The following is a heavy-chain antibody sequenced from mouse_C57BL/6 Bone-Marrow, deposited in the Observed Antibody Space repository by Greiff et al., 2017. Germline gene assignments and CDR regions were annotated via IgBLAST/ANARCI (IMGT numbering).Heavy chain of an antibody. V-gene: IGHV1-50*01. J-gene: IGHJ4*01. CDR2: IDPSDSYT. CDR1: GYTFTSYW. D-gene: IGHD2-3*01. Sequence: VQLQQPGAELVKPGASVKLSCQASGYTFTSYWMQWVKQRPGQGLEWIGEIDPSDSYTNYNQKFKGKATLTVDTSSSTAYLQLSSLTSEDSAVYYCARMVTTGVYYAMDYWGQGTSVTVST. CDR3: ARMVTTGVYYAMDY.